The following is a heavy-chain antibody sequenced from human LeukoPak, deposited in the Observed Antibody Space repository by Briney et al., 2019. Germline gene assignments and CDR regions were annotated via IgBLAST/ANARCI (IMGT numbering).Heavy chain of an antibody. V-gene: IGHV4-34*01. CDR1: GGSFSGYY. Sequence: SETLSLTCAVYGGSFSGYYWSWIRQPPGKGLEWIGEINHSGSTNYNPSLKSRVTISVDTSKNQFSLKLSSVTAADTAVYYCARDKRPVGSGGCLDCWGQGTLVTVSS. D-gene: IGHD6-19*01. CDR2: INHSGST. CDR3: ARDKRPVGSGGCLDC. J-gene: IGHJ4*02.